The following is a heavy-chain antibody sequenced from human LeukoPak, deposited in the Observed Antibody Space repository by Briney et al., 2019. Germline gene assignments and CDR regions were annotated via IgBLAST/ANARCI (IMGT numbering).Heavy chain of an antibody. CDR2: IFYSGRT. CDR1: GGSISGSNYY. D-gene: IGHD5-24*01. Sequence: SETLSLTCIVSGGSISGSNYYWGWIRQAPGMGLEWIGSIFYSGRTYFNPSLKSRVTISVDTSKNQFSLRLSSVTAADTAVYYCARHEEEDGYNAKTLDYWGKGALVTVSS. J-gene: IGHJ4*02. CDR3: ARHEEEDGYNAKTLDY. V-gene: IGHV4-39*01.